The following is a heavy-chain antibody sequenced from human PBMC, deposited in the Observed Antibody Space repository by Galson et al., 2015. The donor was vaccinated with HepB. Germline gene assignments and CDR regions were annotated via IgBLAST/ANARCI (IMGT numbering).Heavy chain of an antibody. CDR1: GFTFSSYA. Sequence: SLRLSCAASGFTFSSYAMHWVRQAPGKGLEWVAVISYDGSNKYYADSVKGRFTISRDNSKNTLYLQMNSLRAEDTAVYHCARDALVDTAMVSWYFDLWGRGTLVTVSS. CDR2: ISYDGSNK. V-gene: IGHV3-30-3*01. D-gene: IGHD5-18*01. J-gene: IGHJ2*01. CDR3: ARDALVDTAMVSWYFDL.